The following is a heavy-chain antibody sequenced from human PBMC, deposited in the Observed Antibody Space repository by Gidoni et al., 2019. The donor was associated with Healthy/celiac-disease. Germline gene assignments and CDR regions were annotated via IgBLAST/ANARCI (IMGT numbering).Heavy chain of an antibody. D-gene: IGHD3-10*01. CDR2: ISYDGSNK. CDR1: GFTFSSYG. Sequence: QVQLVESGGGVVQPGRSLRLSCAASGFTFSSYGMLWVRQAPGKGLEWVAVISYDGSNKYYADSVKDRFTISRDNSKNTLYLQMNSLRAEDTAVYYCAKSALYVLLWFGELDGYFDYWGQGTLVTVSS. V-gene: IGHV3-30*18. CDR3: AKSALYVLLWFGELDGYFDY. J-gene: IGHJ4*02.